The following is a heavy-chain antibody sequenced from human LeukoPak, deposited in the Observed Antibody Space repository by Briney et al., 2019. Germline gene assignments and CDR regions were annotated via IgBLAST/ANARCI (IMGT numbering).Heavy chain of an antibody. Sequence: PSETLSLTCTVSGGSISSYYWNWIRQPPGKGLEWIGYSYYSGSTNYNPSLKSRVTISVDTSKNQFSLKLSSVTAADTAVYYCARSYLYCSSTSCHSTPYYYYYGMDVWGKGTTVTVSS. D-gene: IGHD2-2*01. CDR1: GGSISSYY. CDR3: ARSYLYCSSTSCHSTPYYYYYGMDV. V-gene: IGHV4-59*01. CDR2: SYYSGST. J-gene: IGHJ6*04.